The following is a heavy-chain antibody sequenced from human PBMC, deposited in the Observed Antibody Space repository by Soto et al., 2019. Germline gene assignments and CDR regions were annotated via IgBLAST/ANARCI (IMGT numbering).Heavy chain of an antibody. CDR3: ARAPVVLPFLEWLPPSSYYFDY. J-gene: IGHJ4*02. V-gene: IGHV4-34*01. CDR2: INHSGST. CDR1: GGSFSGYY. Sequence: EGQTVTCTVYGGSFSGYYWSSIRQPAGKGLESIGEINHSGSTIYNPSLKSRVSISVDTAKNQFSLKLSSVTAADTAVYYCARAPVVLPFLEWLPPSSYYFDYWGQGTPVTV. D-gene: IGHD3-3*01.